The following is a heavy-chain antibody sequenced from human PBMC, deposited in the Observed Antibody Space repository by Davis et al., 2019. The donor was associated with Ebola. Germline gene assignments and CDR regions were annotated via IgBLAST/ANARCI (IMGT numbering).Heavy chain of an antibody. J-gene: IGHJ2*01. CDR1: GGTFSSYA. CDR3: ASGLVRGESYWYFDL. V-gene: IGHV1-69*10. Sequence: SVKVSCKASGGTFSSYAISWVRQAPGQGLEWMGGIIPILGIANYAQKFQGRVTITADESTSTAYMELSSLRFEDTAVYYCASGLVRGESYWYFDLWGRGTLVTVPS. CDR2: IIPILGIA. D-gene: IGHD6-6*01.